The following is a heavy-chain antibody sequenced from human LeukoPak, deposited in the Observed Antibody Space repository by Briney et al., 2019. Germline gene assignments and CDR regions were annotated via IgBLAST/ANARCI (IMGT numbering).Heavy chain of an antibody. V-gene: IGHV3-23*01. CDR3: ARYAVVGTPFFDY. CDR1: GFTFSSYA. J-gene: IGHJ4*02. CDR2: ISDSGGST. D-gene: IGHD2-15*01. Sequence: GGSLRLSCAASGFTFSSYAMSWVRQAPGKGLEWVSAISDSGGSTYYADSVKGRFTSSRDNSKNTLYLQMSSLRAEDTAVYYCARYAVVGTPFFDYWGQGTPVTVSS.